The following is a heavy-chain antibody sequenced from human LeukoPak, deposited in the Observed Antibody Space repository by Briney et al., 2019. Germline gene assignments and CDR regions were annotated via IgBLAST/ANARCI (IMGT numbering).Heavy chain of an antibody. Sequence: SETLSLTCTVSGGSISSYYWSWIRQLPGKGLEWIGYIYYSGSTNYNPSLKSRVTISVDTSKNQFSLKLSSVTAADTAVYYCARDLGYSSPFDYWGQGTLVTVSS. CDR2: IYYSGST. D-gene: IGHD6-19*01. J-gene: IGHJ4*02. V-gene: IGHV4-59*12. CDR3: ARDLGYSSPFDY. CDR1: GGSISSYY.